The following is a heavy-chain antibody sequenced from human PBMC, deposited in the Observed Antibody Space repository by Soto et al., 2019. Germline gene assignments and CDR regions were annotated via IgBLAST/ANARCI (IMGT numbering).Heavy chain of an antibody. D-gene: IGHD1-26*01. Sequence: SQTLSLTCAITGDSVSSNSAGWSWVRQSPSRGLEWLGRTYYRSKWYYEYAVSVRGRITVNPDTSKNQYSLQLNSVTPEDTAVYFCARGEQYSGRIFDYWGQGTLVTVSS. J-gene: IGHJ4*01. V-gene: IGHV6-1*01. CDR2: TYYRSKWYY. CDR1: GDSVSSNSAG. CDR3: ARGEQYSGRIFDY.